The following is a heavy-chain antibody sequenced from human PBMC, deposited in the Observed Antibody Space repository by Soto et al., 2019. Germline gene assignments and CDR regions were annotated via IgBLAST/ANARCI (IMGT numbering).Heavy chain of an antibody. D-gene: IGHD6-6*01. Sequence: QVQLVQSGAEVKKPGSSVKVSCKASGGTFSSYAISWVRQAPGQGLEWMGGIIPIFGTANYAQKFRGRVTITADESTSTAYMELSSLRSEDTAVYYCARKYSSSLSVDYYGMDVWGQGTTVTVSS. CDR3: ARKYSSSLSVDYYGMDV. J-gene: IGHJ6*02. CDR1: GGTFSSYA. CDR2: IIPIFGTA. V-gene: IGHV1-69*01.